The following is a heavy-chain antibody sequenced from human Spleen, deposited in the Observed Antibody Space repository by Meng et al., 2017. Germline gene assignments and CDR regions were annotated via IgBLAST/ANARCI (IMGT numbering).Heavy chain of an antibody. Sequence: QVQLQQSGPRLVKPSQTLSLTCAISGDSVSSNSAAWNWIRQSPSRGLEWLGRTYFRSKWHNEYAVSVKSRITINPDTSKNQFSLHLNSVTPEDTAVYFCVRSTCNLDYWGQGTLVTVSS. CDR3: VRSTCNLDY. V-gene: IGHV6-1*01. CDR1: GDSVSSNSAA. CDR2: TYFRSKWHN. J-gene: IGHJ4*02. D-gene: IGHD2/OR15-2a*01.